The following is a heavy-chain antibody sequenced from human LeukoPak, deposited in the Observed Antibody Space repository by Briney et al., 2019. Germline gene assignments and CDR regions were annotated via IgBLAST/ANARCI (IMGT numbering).Heavy chain of an antibody. V-gene: IGHV4-61*02. Sequence: SETLSLTCTVSGGSISSGSYYWSWIRQPAGKGLEWIGRIYTSGSTNYNPSLKSRVTISVDTSKNQFSLKLSSVTAADTAVYYCARHEEGIFDYWGQGTLVTVSS. D-gene: IGHD2-15*01. CDR1: GGSISSGSYY. CDR3: ARHEEGIFDY. J-gene: IGHJ4*02. CDR2: IYTSGST.